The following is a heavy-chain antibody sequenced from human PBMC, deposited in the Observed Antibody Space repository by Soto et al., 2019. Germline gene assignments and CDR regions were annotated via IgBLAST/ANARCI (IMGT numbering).Heavy chain of an antibody. V-gene: IGHV4-31*03. CDR3: ARAWAAELDP. D-gene: IGHD3-16*01. CDR2: IYYSGST. CDR1: GGSISSGGYY. J-gene: IGHJ5*02. Sequence: SETLSLTCTVSGGSISSGGYYWSWIRQHPGKGLEWIGYIYYSGSTYYNPSLKSRVTISVDTSKNQFSLKLSSVTAADTAVYYCARAWAAELDPWGQGTLVTVSS.